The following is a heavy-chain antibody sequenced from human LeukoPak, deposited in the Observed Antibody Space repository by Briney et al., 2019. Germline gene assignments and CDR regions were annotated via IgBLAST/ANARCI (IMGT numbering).Heavy chain of an antibody. Sequence: GESLMTSCKVSGYTFTHNWICWVRAKRGGGLEWLGVIFPADSNTAYNSSFRGQVTISVDKSIDTAYLQWGSLKASDSAIYYCARHRATGTWSDFDYWGQGTVVTVSS. CDR2: IFPADSNT. CDR3: ARHRATGTWSDFDY. J-gene: IGHJ4*02. CDR1: GYTFTHNW. V-gene: IGHV5-51*01. D-gene: IGHD1-14*01.